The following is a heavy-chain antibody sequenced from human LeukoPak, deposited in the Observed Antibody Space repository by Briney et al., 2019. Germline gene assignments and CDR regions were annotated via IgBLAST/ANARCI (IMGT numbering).Heavy chain of an antibody. D-gene: IGHD3-10*01. CDR1: GFTFSSYA. CDR2: ISYDGSNK. V-gene: IGHV3-30*04. J-gene: IGHJ4*02. CDR3: ARTYSSTVRGSYYFDY. Sequence: PGGSLRLSCAASGFTFSSYAMRWVRQAPGKGLEWVAVISYDGSNKYYADSVKGRFTISRDNSKNTLYLQMNSLRAEDTAVYYCARTYSSTVRGSYYFDYWGQGTLVTVSS.